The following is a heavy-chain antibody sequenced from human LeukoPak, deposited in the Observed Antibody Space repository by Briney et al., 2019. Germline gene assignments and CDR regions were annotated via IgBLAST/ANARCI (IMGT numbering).Heavy chain of an antibody. CDR2: INPTSGRT. CDR1: TNIFNKYY. V-gene: IGHV1-46*02. Sequence: ASVKVSCKASTNIFNKYYIHWVRQAPGRGLEWMGIINPTSGRTSYAQNFQARVTMTRDMSTNTMYLDLSSLKSDDTAVYYCASGGEFRGSAFDIWGQGTTVIVSS. J-gene: IGHJ3*02. CDR3: ASGGEFRGSAFDI. D-gene: IGHD3-10*01.